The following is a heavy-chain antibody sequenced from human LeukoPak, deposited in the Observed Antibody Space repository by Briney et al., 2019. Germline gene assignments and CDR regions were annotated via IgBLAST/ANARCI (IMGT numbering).Heavy chain of an antibody. CDR1: GYSISSGYY. Sequence: PSETLSLTSTVSGYSISSGYYWGWIRQPPGKGLEWIGSIYHSGSTYYNPPLKSRVTISVDTSKNQFSLKLSSVTAADTAVYYCAREPHYDFWSGYDMDVWGKGTTVTVSS. CDR3: AREPHYDFWSGYDMDV. V-gene: IGHV4-38-2*02. D-gene: IGHD3-3*01. CDR2: IYHSGST. J-gene: IGHJ6*03.